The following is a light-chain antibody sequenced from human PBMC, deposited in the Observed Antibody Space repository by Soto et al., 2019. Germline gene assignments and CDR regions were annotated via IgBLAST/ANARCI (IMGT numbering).Light chain of an antibody. Sequence: DIQVTQSPPTLSGSVGDRVTITCRASQSIRSWLAWYQQKPGKAPKLLIYDAYSLESGVPSRFSGRRSGTEFTLTIAGLQPEDFATYYCQQYESYSPLTFGGGTKVDI. V-gene: IGKV1-5*01. CDR2: DAY. CDR3: QQYESYSPLT. J-gene: IGKJ4*01. CDR1: QSIRSW.